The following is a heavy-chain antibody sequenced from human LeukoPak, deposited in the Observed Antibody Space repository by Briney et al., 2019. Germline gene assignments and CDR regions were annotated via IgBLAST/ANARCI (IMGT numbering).Heavy chain of an antibody. Sequence: GGSLRLSCVASGFSVSDYEMNWVRQAPGKGLEWVANIKQDGSEKYYVDSVKGRFTISRDNAKNSLYLQMNSLRAEDTAVYYCAREQWLHPLFDYWGQGTLVTVSS. J-gene: IGHJ4*02. CDR1: GFSVSDYE. CDR3: AREQWLHPLFDY. V-gene: IGHV3-7*01. D-gene: IGHD6-19*01. CDR2: IKQDGSEK.